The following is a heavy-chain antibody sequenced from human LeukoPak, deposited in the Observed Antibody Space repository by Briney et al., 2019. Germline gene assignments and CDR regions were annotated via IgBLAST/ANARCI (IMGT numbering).Heavy chain of an antibody. V-gene: IGHV4-59*01. J-gene: IGHJ6*03. CDR2: IYYSGST. Sequence: SETLSLTCTVSGGSISSYYWSWIRQPPGKGLEWIGYIYYSGSTNYNPSLKSRVTISVDTSKNQFSLKLSSVTAADTAVYYCARRAGYYYYMDVWGKGTTVTVSS. CDR1: GGSISSYY. CDR3: ARRAGYYYYMDV.